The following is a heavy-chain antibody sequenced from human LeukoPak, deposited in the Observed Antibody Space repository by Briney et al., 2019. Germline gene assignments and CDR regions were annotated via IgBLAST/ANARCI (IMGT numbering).Heavy chain of an antibody. D-gene: IGHD3-22*01. CDR1: GGSVNSGSYY. CDR2: IFYSGST. V-gene: IGHV4-61*01. J-gene: IGHJ4*02. CDR3: ARHLTDSSVYLYFDY. Sequence: SETLSLTCTVSGGSVNSGSYYWSWIRQPPGKGLEWIGYIFYSGSTNYNPSLKSRVTISIDTSKNQFSLNLSSVTAADTAVYYCARHLTDSSVYLYFDYWGQGTLVTVSS.